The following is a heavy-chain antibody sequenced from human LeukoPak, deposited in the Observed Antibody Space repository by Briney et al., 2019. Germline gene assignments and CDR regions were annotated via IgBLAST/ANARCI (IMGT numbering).Heavy chain of an antibody. CDR3: ARVCGGDCYSVFDP. CDR1: GYTFSGYY. D-gene: IGHD2-21*02. J-gene: IGHJ5*02. Sequence: GASVKVSCKASGYTFSGYYMHWVRQAPGQGLEWMGWINPNNGDTKFAQRFQGRVTMTRDTSISTGYMELSSLKSDDTAVYYCARVCGGDCYSVFDPWGQGTLVTVSS. V-gene: IGHV1-2*02. CDR2: INPNNGDT.